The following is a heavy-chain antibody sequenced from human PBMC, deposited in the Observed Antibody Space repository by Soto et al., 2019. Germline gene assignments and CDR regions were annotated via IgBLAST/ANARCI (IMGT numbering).Heavy chain of an antibody. CDR1: GLTFSNAW. D-gene: IGHD7-27*01. CDR3: ATPPGYWGSDPFDF. J-gene: IGHJ4*02. V-gene: IGHV3-15*07. CDR2: IKSQADGGTT. Sequence: EVQLVESGGGLVKPGGSLRLSCAVSGLTFSNAWMDWVRQAPGKGLEWVGRIKSQADGGTTDYAAPVKGRFTITRDDSKNTVFLQMNSLKTEDTAVYYCATPPGYWGSDPFDFWGQGTLVTVSS.